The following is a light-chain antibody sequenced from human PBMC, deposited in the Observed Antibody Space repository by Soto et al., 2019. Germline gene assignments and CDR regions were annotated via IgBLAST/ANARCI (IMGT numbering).Light chain of an antibody. J-gene: IGKJ4*01. Sequence: EIVMTQSPATLSVSPGERATLSCRASQSVSSNLAWYQQKPGQAPRLLIYGASTRATGIPARFSGSGSGTAFTLTISSLQSEDFAVYDCQQYNNLATFGGGTKVEIK. V-gene: IGKV3-15*01. CDR1: QSVSSN. CDR2: GAS. CDR3: QQYNNLAT.